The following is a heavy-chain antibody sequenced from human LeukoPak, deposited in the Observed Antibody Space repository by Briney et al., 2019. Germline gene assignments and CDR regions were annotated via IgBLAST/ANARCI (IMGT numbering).Heavy chain of an antibody. CDR2: IFPSGGEI. CDR1: GFTFSTFA. V-gene: IGHV3-21*01. D-gene: IGHD3-9*01. J-gene: IGHJ3*02. Sequence: GGSLRLSCAASGFTFSTFAMIWVRQPPGKGLEWVSSIFPSGGEIHYAGSVRGRFTISRDNAKDSLYLQMNSLRAEDTAVYYCARGNYDFLTGYYDAFDIWGQGTMVTVSS. CDR3: ARGNYDFLTGYYDAFDI.